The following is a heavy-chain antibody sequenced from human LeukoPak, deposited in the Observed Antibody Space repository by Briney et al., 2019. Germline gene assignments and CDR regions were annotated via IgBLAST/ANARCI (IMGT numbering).Heavy chain of an antibody. J-gene: IGHJ6*03. CDR2: IIGSGGST. CDR1: GFTFRSFA. CDR3: ASCGDYYYYYMDY. Sequence: GGSLRLSCAVSGFTFRSFAMSWVRQSPGKGLEWVSAIIGSGGSTYYADSVKGRFTISRDNSRDTLYLQMNNLRAEDTAIYYCASCGDYYYYYMDYWGKGTTVTISS. V-gene: IGHV3-23*01. D-gene: IGHD1-26*01.